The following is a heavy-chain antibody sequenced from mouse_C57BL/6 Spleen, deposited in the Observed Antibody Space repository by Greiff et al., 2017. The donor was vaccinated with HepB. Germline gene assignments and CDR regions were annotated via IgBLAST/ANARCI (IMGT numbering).Heavy chain of an antibody. Sequence: VHVKQSGPELVKPGASVKISCKASGYTFTDYYMNWVKQSHGKSLEWIGDINPNNGGTSYNQKFKGKATLTVDKSSSTAYMELRSLTSEDSAVYYCARSDRHFDVWGTGTTVTVSS. CDR3: ARSDRHFDV. CDR1: GYTFTDYY. CDR2: INPNNGGT. J-gene: IGHJ1*03. D-gene: IGHD2-13*01. V-gene: IGHV1-26*01.